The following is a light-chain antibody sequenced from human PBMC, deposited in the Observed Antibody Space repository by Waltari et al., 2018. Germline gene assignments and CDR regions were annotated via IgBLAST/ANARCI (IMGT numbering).Light chain of an antibody. CDR1: CSNIGAGYD. CDR3: QSYDSRLAVV. CDR2: GNN. Sequence: QSVLTQPPSVSGAPGTRVTIYCTGSCSNIGAGYDVHWYQQLPGTAPKLLVYGNNKRPAGGPDRFSGSKSGTSASLAITGLQAEDEADYYCQSYDSRLAVVFGGGTKVTVL. V-gene: IGLV1-40*01. J-gene: IGLJ2*01.